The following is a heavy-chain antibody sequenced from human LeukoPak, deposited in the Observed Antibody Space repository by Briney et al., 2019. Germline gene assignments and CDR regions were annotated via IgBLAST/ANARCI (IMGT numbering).Heavy chain of an antibody. Sequence: GGSLRLSCAASGFTFSSYAMHWVRQTPGKGLVWVSRIKSDGSTIYADSVKGRFTISRDNAKNSLYLQMNSLRAEDTALYYCAKGGSGKTYYYYMDVWGKGTTVTISS. CDR2: IKSDGST. CDR1: GFTFSSYA. CDR3: AKGGSGKTYYYYMDV. V-gene: IGHV3-74*01. J-gene: IGHJ6*03. D-gene: IGHD3-10*01.